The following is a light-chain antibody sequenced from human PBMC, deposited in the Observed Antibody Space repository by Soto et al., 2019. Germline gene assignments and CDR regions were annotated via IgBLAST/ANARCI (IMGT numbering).Light chain of an antibody. Sequence: IQLTQSPSSLSASVGDRVTITCRASQGISSYLAWYQQKPGKARKLLIYAASTLQSGVPSRFSGSGSGTDFTLTISSLQPEDFATYYCQQRNSYPLTFGGGTKVDIK. CDR3: QQRNSYPLT. CDR1: QGISSY. J-gene: IGKJ4*02. V-gene: IGKV1-9*01. CDR2: AAS.